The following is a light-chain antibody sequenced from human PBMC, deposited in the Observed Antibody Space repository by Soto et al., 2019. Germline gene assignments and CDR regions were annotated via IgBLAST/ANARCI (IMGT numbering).Light chain of an antibody. V-gene: IGKV3-20*01. CDR1: QSVSSSF. CDR3: QQYGSSPPWT. Sequence: EIVLTQSPGTLSLSPGERATLSCRASQSVSSSFLAWYQQKPGQAPRLLIYGASIRATGIPDRFSGSGSGTDFTLTISRLEPEDFAVYYCQQYGSSPPWTFGQGTXVXXK. J-gene: IGKJ1*01. CDR2: GAS.